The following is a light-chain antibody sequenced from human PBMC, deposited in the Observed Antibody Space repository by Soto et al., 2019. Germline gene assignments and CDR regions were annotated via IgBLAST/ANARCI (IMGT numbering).Light chain of an antibody. CDR2: GAS. CDR3: QQYGSSGT. J-gene: IGKJ1*01. V-gene: IGKV3-20*01. CDR1: QSVSSY. Sequence: EIVMTQSPATLSVSPGARATLSCRASQSVSSYLAWYQQKPGQVPRLLIYGASNRATGIPDRFSGSGSGTDFTLTISRLEPEDFAVYYCQQYGSSGTFGQGTKVDIK.